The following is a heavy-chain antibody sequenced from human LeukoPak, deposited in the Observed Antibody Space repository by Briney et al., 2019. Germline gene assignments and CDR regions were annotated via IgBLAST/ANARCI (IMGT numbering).Heavy chain of an antibody. CDR3: ARDAEMATTYYFDY. Sequence: QPGGSLRLSCAASGFSFSNYGMNWVRQAPGKGLEWVSGIIGSGAMTYYADSVKGRFTISRDNSKNTLYLQMNSLRPEDTAVYYCARDAEMATTYYFDYWGQGTLVTVSS. CDR2: IIGSGAMT. V-gene: IGHV3-23*01. D-gene: IGHD5-24*01. CDR1: GFSFSNYG. J-gene: IGHJ4*02.